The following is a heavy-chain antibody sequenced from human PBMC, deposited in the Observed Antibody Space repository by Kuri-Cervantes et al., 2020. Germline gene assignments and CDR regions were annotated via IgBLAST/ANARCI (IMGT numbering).Heavy chain of an antibody. V-gene: IGHV3-21*04. CDR3: ATDSPTYGYFRSGSDY. Sequence: GGSLRLSCAASGFTFSSYSMNWVRQAPGKGLEWVSSISSSSSYIYYADSVKGRFTISRDNAKNSLYLQMNSLGVDDTAVYYCATDSPTYGYFRSGSDYWGQGTLVTVSS. CDR2: ISSSSSYI. CDR1: GFTFSSYS. J-gene: IGHJ4*02. D-gene: IGHD4-17*01.